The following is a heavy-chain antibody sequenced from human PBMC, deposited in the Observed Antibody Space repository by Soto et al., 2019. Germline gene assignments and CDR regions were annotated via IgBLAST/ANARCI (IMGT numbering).Heavy chain of an antibody. CDR1: GGTCSSYA. J-gene: IGHJ1*01. CDR3: ARALGGSDDRLGL. V-gene: IGHV1-69*13. D-gene: IGHD3-16*01. CDR2: IIPIFATA. Sequence: GASVKVSCKASGGTCSSYAISGVRQAPGQGLEWMGGIIPIFATATYAQKPQGRVTITADESTSTAYMELSSPRSEDTAVYYCARALGGSDDRLGLWGQGTLVTVSS.